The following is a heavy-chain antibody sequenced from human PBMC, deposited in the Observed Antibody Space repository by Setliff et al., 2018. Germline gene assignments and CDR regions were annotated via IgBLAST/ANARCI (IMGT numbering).Heavy chain of an antibody. Sequence: ASVKVSCKASGDTFSTYALSWVRQAPGQGLEWLGGIIPILGKTNYAESFQGRVLITADRSTNTVQMQVSSLRSEDTAVYYCARELRSPFWHIDYWGQGTLVTVSS. D-gene: IGHD3-16*01. J-gene: IGHJ4*02. CDR3: ARELRSPFWHIDY. CDR1: GDTFSTYA. V-gene: IGHV1-69*13. CDR2: IIPILGKT.